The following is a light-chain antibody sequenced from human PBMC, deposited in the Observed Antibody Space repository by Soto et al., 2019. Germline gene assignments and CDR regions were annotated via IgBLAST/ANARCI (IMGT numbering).Light chain of an antibody. CDR3: QQYGSSPTWT. Sequence: VVLTQSPGTLSLSPGERATLSCRASQSVSGSDLAWYQQKPGQAPRLLIYGASTRATGIPDRFSGSGSGTDFTLTISRLEPEDSAVYYCQQYGSSPTWTFGQGTRLEIK. CDR1: QSVSGSD. CDR2: GAS. J-gene: IGKJ5*01. V-gene: IGKV3-20*01.